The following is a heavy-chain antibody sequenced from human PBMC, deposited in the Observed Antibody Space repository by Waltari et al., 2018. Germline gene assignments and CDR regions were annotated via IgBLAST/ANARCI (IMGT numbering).Heavy chain of an antibody. V-gene: IGHV4-31*01. D-gene: IGHD5-12*01. J-gene: IGHJ6*03. CDR1: GGSISSGGYY. CDR2: IYYSGST. CDR3: ARVNSGYDPLDYYYYMDV. Sequence: QVQLQESGPGLVKPSQTLSLTCTVSGGSISSGGYYWSWIRQHPGKGLEWIGYIYYSGSTCYSPSLKSLVTISVDTSKNQFSLKLSSVTAADTAVYYCARVNSGYDPLDYYYYMDVWGKGTTVTVSS.